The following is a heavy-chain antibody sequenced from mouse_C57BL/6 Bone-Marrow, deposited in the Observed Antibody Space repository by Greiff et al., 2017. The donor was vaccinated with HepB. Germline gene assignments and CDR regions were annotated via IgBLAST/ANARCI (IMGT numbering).Heavy chain of an antibody. CDR2: IDPENGDT. V-gene: IGHV14-4*01. CDR1: GFNIKDDY. J-gene: IGHJ3*01. CDR3: TTEAWFAD. Sequence: VQLKQSGAELVRPGASVKLSCTASGFNIKDDYMHWVKQRPEQGLEWIGWIDPENGDTEYASKFQGKATITADTSSNTAYLQLSSLTSEDTAVYYCTTEAWFADWGQGTLVTVSA.